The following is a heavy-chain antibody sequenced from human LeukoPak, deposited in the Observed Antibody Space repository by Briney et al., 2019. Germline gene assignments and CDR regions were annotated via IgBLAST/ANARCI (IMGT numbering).Heavy chain of an antibody. V-gene: IGHV1-8*03. J-gene: IGHJ4*02. CDR3: ARGPPLRIAAAGTAAYY. CDR1: GYTFTSYD. CDR2: MNPNSGNT. Sequence: ASVKVSCKASGYTFTSYDINWVRQATGQGLEWMGWMNPNSGNTGYAQKYQGRVTITRNTSISTAYMELSSPRSEDTAVYYCARGPPLRIAAAGTAAYYWGQGTLVTVSS. D-gene: IGHD6-13*01.